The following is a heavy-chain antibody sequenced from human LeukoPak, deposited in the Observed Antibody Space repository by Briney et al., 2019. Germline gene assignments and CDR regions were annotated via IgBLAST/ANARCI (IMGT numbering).Heavy chain of an antibody. V-gene: IGHV3-66*01. J-gene: IGHJ3*02. CDR3: ASSPWGIQAFDI. Sequence: GRSLSLSCAVSGFTVRSNYMSWDRQAPGEGLEWVSVIYSGGSTYYANSVTGRFTISRDKSKNTLYLQMNSLTAEDAAVYYCASSPWGIQAFDIWGQGTMVTVSS. D-gene: IGHD3-16*01. CDR2: IYSGGST. CDR1: GFTVRSNY.